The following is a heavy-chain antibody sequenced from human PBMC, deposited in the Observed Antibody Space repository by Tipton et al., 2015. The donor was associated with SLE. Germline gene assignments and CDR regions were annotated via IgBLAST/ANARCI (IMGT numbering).Heavy chain of an antibody. J-gene: IGHJ6*03. CDR2: IHYSGDT. Sequence: TLSLTCTVSSGSISSGSISSGTNYWGWIRQPPGKGLEWIGTIHYSGDTYYNPSLKSRLTISVDTSKNQFSLKLNSVTAADTAVYYCARVPFYYYYMDVWGKGTTVTVSS. CDR1: SGSISSGSISSGTNY. CDR3: ARVPFYYYYMDV. V-gene: IGHV4-39*07.